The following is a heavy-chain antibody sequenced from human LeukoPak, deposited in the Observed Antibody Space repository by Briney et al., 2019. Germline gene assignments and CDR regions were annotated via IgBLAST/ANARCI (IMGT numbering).Heavy chain of an antibody. V-gene: IGHV4-30-2*01. CDR3: ARVFGSGLYYFDY. D-gene: IGHD3-10*01. CDR1: GGSISSGGYS. Sequence: SLTLSLTCAVSGGSISSGGYSWSWIRQPPGKGLGWIGYIYHSGSTYYNPSLKSRVTISVDRSKNQFSLKLSSVTAADTAVYYCARVFGSGLYYFDYWGQGTLVTVSS. CDR2: IYHSGST. J-gene: IGHJ4*02.